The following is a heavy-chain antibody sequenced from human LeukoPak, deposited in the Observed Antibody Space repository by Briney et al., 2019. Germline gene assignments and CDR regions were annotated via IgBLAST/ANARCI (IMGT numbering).Heavy chain of an antibody. CDR2: ISGNGGGT. D-gene: IGHD5-18*01. J-gene: IGHJ4*02. Sequence: TGGSLRLSCAASGFTFSSFDMSWVRQAPGKGLEWISAISGNGGGTFYADSVKGRFTISRDNSKNMLFLQMNSLRVDDTAVYYCAKEAMVTDATDFDYWGQGTLITVPS. CDR3: AKEAMVTDATDFDY. V-gene: IGHV3-23*01. CDR1: GFTFSSFD.